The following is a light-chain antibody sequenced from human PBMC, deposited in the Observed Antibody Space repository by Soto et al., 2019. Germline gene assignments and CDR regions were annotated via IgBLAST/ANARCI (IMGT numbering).Light chain of an antibody. V-gene: IGLV2-14*03. CDR3: SSYTSSSTPVV. J-gene: IGLJ2*01. Sequence: QSVLTQPASVSGSPGQSITISCTGTSSDVGRYNYVSWYQHHPGKAPKLMIYDVSNRPSGVSNRFSGSKSGNTASLTISGLQAEDEADYYCSSYTSSSTPVVFGGGTKLTVL. CDR1: SSDVGRYNY. CDR2: DVS.